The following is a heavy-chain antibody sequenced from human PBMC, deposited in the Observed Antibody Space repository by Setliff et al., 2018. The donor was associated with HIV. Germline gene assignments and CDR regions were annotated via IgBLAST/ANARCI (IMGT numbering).Heavy chain of an antibody. CDR3: ARDGYYNSWSGYGYYYYYMDV. CDR2: ISPSGGST. D-gene: IGHD3-3*01. V-gene: IGHV1-46*01. J-gene: IGHJ6*03. CDR1: GYTFTSYY. Sequence: GASVKVSCKASGYTFTSYYMHWVRQAPGQGLEWMGIISPSGGSTRYAQKFQGRVTMTRDTSTSTVYMELSSLRSEDTAVYYCARDGYYNSWSGYGYYYYYMDVWGKETTVTVSS.